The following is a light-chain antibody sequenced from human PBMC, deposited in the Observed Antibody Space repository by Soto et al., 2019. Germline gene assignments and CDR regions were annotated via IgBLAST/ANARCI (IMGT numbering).Light chain of an antibody. CDR2: DDN. CDR3: QSYDTCLIGTNV. J-gene: IGLJ1*01. CDR1: TSNIGAGYH. V-gene: IGLV1-40*01. Sequence: QSVLTQPPSVSGAPGQRVTISCTGSTSNIGAGYHVHWYQQLPGTAPKLLIYDDNNRPSGVPDRFSGSKSGTSASLAITGLQAEDEADYYCQSYDTCLIGTNVFGTGTKLTVL.